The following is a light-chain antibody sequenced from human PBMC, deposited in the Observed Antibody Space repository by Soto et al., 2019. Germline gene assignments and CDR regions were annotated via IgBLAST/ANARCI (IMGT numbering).Light chain of an antibody. CDR1: QSVSSH. Sequence: EIVLTQSPATLSLSPGERATLSCRASQSVSSHLAWYQQKPGQAPRLLIYDASNRATGIPARFSGSGSGTDFTLTISSLEPEDFAVYYCQQRSNWPPNTFGQGTKVDIK. V-gene: IGKV3-11*01. J-gene: IGKJ2*01. CDR3: QQRSNWPPNT. CDR2: DAS.